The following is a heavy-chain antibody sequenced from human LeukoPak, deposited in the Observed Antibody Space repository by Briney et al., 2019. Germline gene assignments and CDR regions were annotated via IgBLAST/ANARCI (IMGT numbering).Heavy chain of an antibody. CDR1: GGSISSSSYY. Sequence: TSETLSLTCTVSGGSISSSSYYWGWIRQPPGKGLEWIGSIYYSGSTYYNPSLKSRVTISVDRSKNQFSLKLSSVTAADTAVYYCARETQSYYYMDVWGKGTTVTVSS. V-gene: IGHV4-39*07. CDR3: ARETQSYYYMDV. CDR2: IYYSGST. J-gene: IGHJ6*03.